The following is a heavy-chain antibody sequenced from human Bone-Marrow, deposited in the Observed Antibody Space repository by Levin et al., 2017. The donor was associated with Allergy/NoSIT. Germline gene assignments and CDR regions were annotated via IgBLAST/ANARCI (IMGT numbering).Heavy chain of an antibody. Sequence: GGSLRLSCAASGFTFSSYGMHWVRQAPGKGLEWVAVISYDGSNKYYADSVKGRFTISRDNSKNTLYLQMNSLRAEDTAVYYCAKGARRGQLGYWGQGTLVTVSS. J-gene: IGHJ4*02. D-gene: IGHD6-6*01. CDR2: ISYDGSNK. V-gene: IGHV3-30*18. CDR3: AKGARRGQLGY. CDR1: GFTFSSYG.